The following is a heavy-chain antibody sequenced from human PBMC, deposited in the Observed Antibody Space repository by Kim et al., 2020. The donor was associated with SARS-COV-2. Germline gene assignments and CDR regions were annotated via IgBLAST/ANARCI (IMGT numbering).Heavy chain of an antibody. J-gene: IGHJ4*02. V-gene: IGHV3-74*01. CDR3: ARVRRSGWDFDY. D-gene: IGHD6-19*01. Sequence: GGSLRLSCAASGFTFSSYWMHWVRQPPGKGLVWVSRINSDGSNTDYADSVKGRFTISRDNAKNTLYLQMNSLRAEDTAVYYCARVRRSGWDFDYWGQGTLVTVSS. CDR2: INSDGSNT. CDR1: GFTFSSYW.